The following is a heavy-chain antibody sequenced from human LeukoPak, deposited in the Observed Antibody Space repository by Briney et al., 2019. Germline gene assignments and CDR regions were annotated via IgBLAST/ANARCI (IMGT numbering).Heavy chain of an antibody. D-gene: IGHD3-10*01. J-gene: IGHJ3*01. Sequence: GGSLRLSCSASGFAFSDYAMHWVRQAPGKGLEYVSSVSSNGGNTYYADSVKGRFTISRDNSKNTLYLQMNSLGAEDTAVYHCAKDRYGSGSYGAFDVWGQGTMVTVSS. V-gene: IGHV3-64*04. CDR3: AKDRYGSGSYGAFDV. CDR1: GFAFSDYA. CDR2: VSSNGGNT.